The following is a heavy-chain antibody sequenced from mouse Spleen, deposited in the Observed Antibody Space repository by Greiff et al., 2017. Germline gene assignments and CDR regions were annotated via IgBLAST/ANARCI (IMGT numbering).Heavy chain of an antibody. CDR1: GYTFTDYY. D-gene: IGHD1-1*01. V-gene: IGHV1-19*01. CDR3: ARGEFITTVEGYFDV. CDR2: INPYNGGT. Sequence: VQLQQSGPVLVKPGASVKMSCKASGYTFTDYYMNWVKQSHGKSLEWIGVINPYNGGTSYNQKFKGKATLTVDKSSSTAYMELNSLTSEDSAVYYCARGEFITTVEGYFDVWGTGTTVTVSS. J-gene: IGHJ1*03.